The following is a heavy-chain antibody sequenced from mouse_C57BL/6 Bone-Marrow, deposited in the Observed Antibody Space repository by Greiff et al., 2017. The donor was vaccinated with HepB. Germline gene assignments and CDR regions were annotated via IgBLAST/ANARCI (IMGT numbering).Heavy chain of an antibody. Sequence: EVKLVESGGGLVQSGRSLRLSCATSGFTFSDFYMEWVRQAPGKGLEWIAASRNKANDYTTEYSASVKGRFIVSRDTSQSILYLQMNALRAEDTAIYYCARDLTGNGYFDVWGTGTTVTVSS. CDR2: SRNKANDYTT. CDR1: GFTFSDFY. V-gene: IGHV7-1*01. J-gene: IGHJ1*03. D-gene: IGHD4-1*01. CDR3: ARDLTGNGYFDV.